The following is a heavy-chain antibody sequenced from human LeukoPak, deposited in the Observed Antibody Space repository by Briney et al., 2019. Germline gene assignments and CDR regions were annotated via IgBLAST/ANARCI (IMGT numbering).Heavy chain of an antibody. CDR3: AKGAGGFSYYNWFDP. CDR1: GDSITSRNW. Sequence: SETLSLTCSVSGDSITSRNWWTWVRQTPEKGLEWIGEIYHTGSTNYNPSVEGRVTISIDKSKNQFSLMLNSVTAADTALYYCAKGAGGFSYYNWFDPWGQGTLVTVSS. J-gene: IGHJ5*02. D-gene: IGHD5-18*01. CDR2: IYHTGST. V-gene: IGHV4-4*02.